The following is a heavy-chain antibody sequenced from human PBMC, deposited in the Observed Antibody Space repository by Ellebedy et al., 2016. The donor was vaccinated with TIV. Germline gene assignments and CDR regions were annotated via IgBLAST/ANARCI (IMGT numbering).Heavy chain of an antibody. D-gene: IGHD2-21*02. CDR2: NNPYNGNT. Sequence: AASVKVSCKASGYTFINYCIGWVRQAPGQGLEWMGWNNPYNGNTNYAQKFQGRVTMTTDTSTSTAYMELSTLRSDDTAVYFCARGGDPTTFDYWGQGTLVTVSS. CDR3: ARGGDPTTFDY. CDR1: GYTFINYC. V-gene: IGHV1-18*04. J-gene: IGHJ4*02.